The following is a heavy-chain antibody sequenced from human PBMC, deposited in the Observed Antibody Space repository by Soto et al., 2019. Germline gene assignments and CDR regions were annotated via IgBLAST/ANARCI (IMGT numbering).Heavy chain of an antibody. V-gene: IGHV6-1*01. J-gene: IGHJ3*02. D-gene: IGHD3-10*01. CDR2: TSYRSKWYN. CDR1: WDSVSSNSAA. Sequence: SQTLSLTGAISWDSVSSNSAAWKWLRQSPSRGLEWLGRTSYRSKWYNYYVVSVKSRQTINLDTSKNGLSRKLNSVHPEDTAVYYCARERGVISEAFDIWGEGKVVTVSS. CDR3: ARERGVISEAFDI.